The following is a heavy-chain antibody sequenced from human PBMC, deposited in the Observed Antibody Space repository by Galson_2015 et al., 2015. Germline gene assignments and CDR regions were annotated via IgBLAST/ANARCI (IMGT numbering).Heavy chain of an antibody. J-gene: IGHJ4*02. V-gene: IGHV1-69*01. CDR2: IIPIFGTA. D-gene: IGHD3-22*01. Sequence: IIPIFGTASYAQKFQGRVTITADESTSTAYMELSSLRSEDTAVYYCARSYDYYDSSGYYPASPTTFDYWGQGTLVTVSS. CDR3: ARSYDYYDSSGYYPASPTTFDY.